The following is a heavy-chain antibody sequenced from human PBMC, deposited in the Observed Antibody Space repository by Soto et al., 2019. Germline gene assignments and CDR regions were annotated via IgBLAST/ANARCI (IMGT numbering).Heavy chain of an antibody. J-gene: IGHJ4*02. CDR3: ARRTYYYDSSGYYHFDY. Sequence: GESLKISCKGSGYSFTSYWISWVRQMPGKGLEWMGRIDPSDSYTNYSPSFQGHVTISADKSISTAYLQWSSLKASDTAMYYCARRTYYYDSSGYYHFDYWGQGTLVTVSS. CDR1: GYSFTSYW. D-gene: IGHD3-22*01. V-gene: IGHV5-10-1*01. CDR2: IDPSDSYT.